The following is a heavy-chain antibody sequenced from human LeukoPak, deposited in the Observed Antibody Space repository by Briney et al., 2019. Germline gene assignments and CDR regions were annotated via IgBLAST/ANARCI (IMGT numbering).Heavy chain of an antibody. Sequence: GGSLRLSCAASGFTVSSNYMSWVRQAPGKGLEWVSAISGSGGSTYYADSVKGRFTISRDNSKNTLYLQMNSLRAEDTAVYYCAKGGGYCSSTSCYMDYWGQGTLVTVSS. V-gene: IGHV3-23*01. CDR2: ISGSGGST. D-gene: IGHD2-2*02. CDR3: AKGGGYCSSTSCYMDY. J-gene: IGHJ4*02. CDR1: GFTVSSNY.